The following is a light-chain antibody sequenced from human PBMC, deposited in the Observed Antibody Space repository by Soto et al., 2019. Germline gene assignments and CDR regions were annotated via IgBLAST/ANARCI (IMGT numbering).Light chain of an antibody. CDR2: AAS. V-gene: IGKV1-39*01. J-gene: IGKJ5*01. CDR3: QQSYTTASIT. Sequence: DIQMTQSPSSLSASVGDRVTITCRASQSISRTLHWYQHKPGKAPKLLIYAASSLQNGVPSRFSGGGSGTEFTLSISSLQPEDFGTYYCQQSYTTASITFGQGTRLEIK. CDR1: QSISRT.